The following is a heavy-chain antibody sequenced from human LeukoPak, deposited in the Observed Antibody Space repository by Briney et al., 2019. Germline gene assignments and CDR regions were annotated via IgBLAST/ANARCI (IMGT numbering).Heavy chain of an antibody. J-gene: IGHJ5*02. D-gene: IGHD3-10*01. Sequence: QPGGSLRLSCAASGFTFSSYAMSWVRQAPGKGLEWVSAISGSGGSTYYADSVKGRFTISRDNSKNTLYLQMNSLRAEDTAVYYCAKSENIMVRPPTNWFDPWGQGTLVTVSS. CDR2: ISGSGGST. V-gene: IGHV3-23*01. CDR1: GFTFSSYA. CDR3: AKSENIMVRPPTNWFDP.